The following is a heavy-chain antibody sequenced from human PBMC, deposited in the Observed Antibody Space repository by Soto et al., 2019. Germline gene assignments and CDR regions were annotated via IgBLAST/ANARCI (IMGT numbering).Heavy chain of an antibody. V-gene: IGHV1-2*04. CDR2: INPNSGGT. J-gene: IGHJ5*01. D-gene: IGHD1-26*01. CDR3: ARATPVVGAPYNWFDS. CDR1: GYTFTGYY. Sequence: ASVKVSCKASGYTFTGYYMHWVRQAPGQGLEWMGWINPNSGGTNYAQKFQGWVTMTRDTSISTAYMELSRLRSDDTAVYYCARATPVVGAPYNWFDSWGQGTLVTVSS.